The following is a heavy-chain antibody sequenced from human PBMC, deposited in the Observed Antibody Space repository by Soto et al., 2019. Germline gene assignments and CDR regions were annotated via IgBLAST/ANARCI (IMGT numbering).Heavy chain of an antibody. V-gene: IGHV3-23*01. CDR2: ISGIGGST. D-gene: IGHD3-22*01. CDR3: AKGKNYYDSSGYYLNFDY. CDR1: GFTFSSYA. Sequence: EVQLLESGGGLVQPGGSLSPPFAASGFTFSSYAMSWFRQAPGRGLGWVSAISGIGGSTYYADSVKGRFTISRDNSKNTLYLQMNSLRAEDTAVYYCAKGKNYYDSSGYYLNFDYWGQGTLVTVSS. J-gene: IGHJ4*02.